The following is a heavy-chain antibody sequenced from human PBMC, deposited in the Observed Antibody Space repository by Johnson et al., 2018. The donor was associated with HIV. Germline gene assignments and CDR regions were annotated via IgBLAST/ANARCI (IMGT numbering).Heavy chain of an antibody. CDR3: ARRAGGVGGAFDI. Sequence: MLLVESGGGMVQPGGSLRLSCAASGFTFSSYAMHWVRQAPGKGLEWVSNINWNGNSTAYADSMKGPFTISRDNAKNSLYLQMNSLRAEDTALYYCARRAGGVGGAFDIWGQGTMVTVSS. CDR1: GFTFSSYA. CDR2: INWNGNST. V-gene: IGHV3-20*04. J-gene: IGHJ3*02. D-gene: IGHD3-10*01.